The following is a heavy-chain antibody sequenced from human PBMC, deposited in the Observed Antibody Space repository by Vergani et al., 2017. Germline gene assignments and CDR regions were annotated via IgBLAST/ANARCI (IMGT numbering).Heavy chain of an antibody. D-gene: IGHD3-16*01. CDR1: DSSIMTNPY. CDR2: IHHSGDT. J-gene: IGHJ6*02. CDR3: ARHRRSGGVFPSSYFYGMDV. V-gene: IGHV4-38-2*01. Sequence: QVQLQESGPGLVKPSETLTLTCDVSDSSIMTNPYWGWFRQSPGKGLEWIGCIHHSGDTHYNSSLKSRVSISIVSSSKFSLSLTSVIAADTANYYCARHRRSGGVFPSSYFYGMDVWGHGTMVSVSS.